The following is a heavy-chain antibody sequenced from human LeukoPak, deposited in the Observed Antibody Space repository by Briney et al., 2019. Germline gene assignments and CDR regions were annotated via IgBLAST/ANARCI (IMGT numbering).Heavy chain of an antibody. V-gene: IGHV3-23*01. J-gene: IGHJ4*02. CDR2: ISGSADST. Sequence: PGGSLRLSCAASGFSFRNYAMSWVRQAPGKGLEWVSGISGSADSTYYADAVKGRFTISRDNSTDTLYLQMNSLRGEDTAVYYCAKRGHYDTSGHYAAFDYWGQGTLVTVSS. CDR3: AKRGHYDTSGHYAAFDY. CDR1: GFSFRNYA. D-gene: IGHD3-22*01.